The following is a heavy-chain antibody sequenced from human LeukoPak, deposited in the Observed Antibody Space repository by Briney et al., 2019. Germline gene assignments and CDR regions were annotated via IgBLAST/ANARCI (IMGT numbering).Heavy chain of an antibody. CDR3: AKVLSGYYGSGSYYPPYYFDY. D-gene: IGHD3-10*01. CDR2: ISGSGGST. Sequence: PGGSLRLSCAASGFTFSSYAMSWVRQAPGKGLEWVSAISGSGGSTYYADSVKGRFTISRDNSKNTLYLQMNSLRAEDTAVYYCAKVLSGYYGSGSYYPPYYFDYWGQGTLVTVSS. V-gene: IGHV3-23*01. J-gene: IGHJ4*02. CDR1: GFTFSSYA.